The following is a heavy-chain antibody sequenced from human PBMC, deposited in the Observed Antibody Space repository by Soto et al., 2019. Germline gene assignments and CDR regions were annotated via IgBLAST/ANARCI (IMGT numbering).Heavy chain of an antibody. J-gene: IGHJ4*02. CDR1: GFIFSTYT. CDR3: ARSRKSGSNFGVFDY. V-gene: IGHV3-23*01. CDR2: INSYGGT. Sequence: PGGSLRLSCAASGFIFSTYTMTWVRQAPGKGLEWGSAINSYGGTSYADSVKGRFTISRDNSKNTLYLQMNSLRAEDTAVYYCARSRKSGSNFGVFDYWGQGTLVTVSS. D-gene: IGHD3-3*01.